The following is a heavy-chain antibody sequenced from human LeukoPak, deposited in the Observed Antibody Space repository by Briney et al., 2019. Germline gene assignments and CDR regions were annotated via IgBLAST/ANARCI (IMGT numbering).Heavy chain of an antibody. Sequence: PGGSLRLSCEASGFTFSSISMNWVRQAPGKGLEWVSSIGPDGETTYHADSVKGRFTTSRDNAKSSLYLQMNSLRAEDTTLYYCTRDLPVPSLVRGIIIYGLIDYWGQGTLVTVSS. CDR3: TRDLPVPSLVRGIIIYGLIDY. CDR1: GFTFSSIS. CDR2: IGPDGETT. D-gene: IGHD3-10*01. J-gene: IGHJ4*02. V-gene: IGHV3-21*06.